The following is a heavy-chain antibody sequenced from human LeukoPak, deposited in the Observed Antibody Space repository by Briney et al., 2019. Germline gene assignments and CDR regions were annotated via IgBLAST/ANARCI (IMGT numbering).Heavy chain of an antibody. CDR2: IYYSGST. Sequence: SETLSLTCTVSGGSISSYYWSWIRQPPGKGLEWIGYIYYSGSTNYNPSLKSRVTISVDTSKNQFSLKLSSVTAADTAVYHCARGGSYAQYYFDYWGQGTLVAVSS. CDR1: GGSISSYY. V-gene: IGHV4-59*01. J-gene: IGHJ4*02. CDR3: ARGGSYAQYYFDY. D-gene: IGHD1-26*01.